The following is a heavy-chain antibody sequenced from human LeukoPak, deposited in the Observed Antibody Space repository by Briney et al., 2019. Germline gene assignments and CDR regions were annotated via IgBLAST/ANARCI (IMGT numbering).Heavy chain of an antibody. CDR1: GFTFSSYA. CDR2: ISYDGINK. CDR3: ARGFFVSWWYRDYYGMDV. Sequence: GGSLRLSCAASGFTFSSYAMHWVRQAPGKGLEWVAVISYDGINKYYADSVKGRFTISRDNSKNTLYLQMNSLRAEDTAVYYCARGFFVSWWYRDYYGMDVWGQGTTVTVSS. J-gene: IGHJ6*02. V-gene: IGHV3-30-3*01. D-gene: IGHD2-15*01.